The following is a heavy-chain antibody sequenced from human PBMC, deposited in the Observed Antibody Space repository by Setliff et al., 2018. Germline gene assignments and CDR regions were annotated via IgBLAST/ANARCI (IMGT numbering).Heavy chain of an antibody. Sequence: PGGSLRLSCAASGFTFSTYGMHWVRQAPGKGLEWVAYIWYDGSNKYYVDSVKGRFTVSRDNSKDTLYLQMNSLRVEDSAIYYCVCYDSWGQGTLVTVS. CDR3: VCYDS. J-gene: IGHJ4*02. CDR1: GFTFSTYG. V-gene: IGHV3-30*02. CDR2: IWYDGSNK.